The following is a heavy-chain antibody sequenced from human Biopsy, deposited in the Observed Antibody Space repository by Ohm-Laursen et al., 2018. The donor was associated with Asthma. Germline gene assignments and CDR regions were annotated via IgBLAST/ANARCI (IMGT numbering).Heavy chain of an antibody. CDR3: VRAVRNEQWLAPFDY. CDR2: IYYTGTT. CDR1: GDSINSSY. Sequence: SETLSLTCTVSGDSINSSYWTWIRQPPGKGLEWIGYIYYTGTTNSNPSLKSRVTMSVDTSKNQFPLEVRSVTAADTAIYYCVRAVRNEQWLAPFDYWGQGKPVTVSS. D-gene: IGHD6-19*01. J-gene: IGHJ4*02. V-gene: IGHV4-59*01.